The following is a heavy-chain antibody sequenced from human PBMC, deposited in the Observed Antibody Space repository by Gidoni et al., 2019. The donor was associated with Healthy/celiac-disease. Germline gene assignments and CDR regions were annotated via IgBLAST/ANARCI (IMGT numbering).Heavy chain of an antibody. CDR3: ARDLLRRPDSYYYGMDV. D-gene: IGHD1-1*01. V-gene: IGHV1-46*01. J-gene: IGHJ6*02. CDR1: GYTFTSYY. CDR2: INPSGGST. Sequence: QVQLVQSGAEVKKPGASVKVSCKASGYTFTSYYMHWVRQAPGQGLEWMGIINPSGGSTSYAQKFQGRVTMTRDTSTSTVYMELSSLRSEDTAVYYCARDLLRRPDSYYYGMDVWGQGTTVTVSS.